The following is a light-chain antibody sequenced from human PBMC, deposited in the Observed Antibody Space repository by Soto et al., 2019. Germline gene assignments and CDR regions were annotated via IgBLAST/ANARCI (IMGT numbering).Light chain of an antibody. CDR2: DAS. CDR3: QQSYNWLYT. J-gene: IGKJ2*01. CDR1: QSISSY. Sequence: EIVLTQSPATLSLSPGERATLSCRASQSISSYLAWYQQKPGQGPRLLIYDASKRPTGIPARFSGSGSGTDFTLTISSLEAEDFAFYYCQQSYNWLYTFGQGTKLEIK. V-gene: IGKV3-11*01.